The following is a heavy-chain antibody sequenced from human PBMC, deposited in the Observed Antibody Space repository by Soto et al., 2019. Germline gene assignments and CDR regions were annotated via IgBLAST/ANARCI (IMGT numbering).Heavy chain of an antibody. J-gene: IGHJ3*01. CDR2: IKQDGSEK. Sequence: GGPLSISCAASGFIFSGYWLSWARQAPGKGLEWVANIKQDGSEKYYVDSVKGRFTISRDNAKNSLYLQMNSLRSEDTAVYDGARAGYGSSWYHRGAFDVWGQGTMVTVSS. CDR1: GFIFSGYW. V-gene: IGHV3-7*01. D-gene: IGHD6-13*01. CDR3: ARAGYGSSWYHRGAFDV.